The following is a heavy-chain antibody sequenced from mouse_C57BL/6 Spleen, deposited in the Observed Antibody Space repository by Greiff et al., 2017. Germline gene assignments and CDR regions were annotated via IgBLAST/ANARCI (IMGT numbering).Heavy chain of an antibody. J-gene: IGHJ2*01. CDR1: GFPFSSYG. CDR3: ARRGTTVVEEGYFDY. CDR2: FSSGGSYT. Sequence: EVKLVESGGALVKPGGSLKLSCAVSGFPFSSYGFSWVRQTPDKRLAWVATFSSGGSYTYYPDSVKGRFTISRYNAKNTLYLQMSSLKSEYTAMYYCARRGTTVVEEGYFDYWGQGTTLTVSS. D-gene: IGHD1-1*01. V-gene: IGHV5-6*02.